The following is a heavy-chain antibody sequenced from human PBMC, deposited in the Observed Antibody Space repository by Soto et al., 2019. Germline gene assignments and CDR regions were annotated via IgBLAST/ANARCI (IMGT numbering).Heavy chain of an antibody. D-gene: IGHD6-6*01. Sequence: EVQLLESGGGLVQPGGSLRLSCAASGFTFSSYAMSWVRQAPGKGLEWVSAISGSGGSTYYADSVKGRFTISRDNSRNTLYLQMNSLSAEDTAVYYCARARPPYYYYGMDVWGQGTTVTVSS. CDR2: ISGSGGST. CDR1: GFTFSSYA. V-gene: IGHV3-23*01. J-gene: IGHJ6*02. CDR3: ARARPPYYYYGMDV.